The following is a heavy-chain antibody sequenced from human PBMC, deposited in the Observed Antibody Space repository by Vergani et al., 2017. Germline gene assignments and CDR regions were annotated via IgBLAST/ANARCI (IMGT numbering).Heavy chain of an antibody. CDR1: GFTFSSHT. J-gene: IGHJ5*02. Sequence: EVQLVESGGGLDKPGGSLRLSCAASGFTFSSHTMNWVRQAPGKGLEWVASIRRSSSYIDYADSVKGGFTISRDKGKNSPYLQMNGLRAEDTAVYYCAGDRQLCRCGMDPWGQGTLVTVSS. CDR3: AGDRQLCRCGMDP. D-gene: IGHD6-6*01. CDR2: IRRSSSYI. V-gene: IGHV3-21*01.